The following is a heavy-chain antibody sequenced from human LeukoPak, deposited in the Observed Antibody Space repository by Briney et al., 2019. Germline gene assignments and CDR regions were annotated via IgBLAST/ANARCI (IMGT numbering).Heavy chain of an antibody. Sequence: GGSLRPSCAASGFTFSSYWMHWVRQAPGKGLVWVSRINSDGSSTSYADSVNGRFTISRDNAKNTLYLQMNSLRAEDTAVYYCARVQGHPPNGLDIWGQGTMVTVSS. J-gene: IGHJ3*02. D-gene: IGHD2-8*01. CDR2: INSDGSST. CDR1: GFTFSSYW. CDR3: ARVQGHPPNGLDI. V-gene: IGHV3-74*01.